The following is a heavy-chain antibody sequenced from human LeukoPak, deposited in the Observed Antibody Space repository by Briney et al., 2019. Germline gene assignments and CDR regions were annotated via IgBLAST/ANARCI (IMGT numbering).Heavy chain of an antibody. CDR2: ISSSSSYI. Sequence: GGSLRLSCAASGFTFSSYSRNWVRQAPGKGLEWVSSISSSSSYIYYADSVKGRFTISRDNAKNSLYLQMNSLRAEDTAVYYCARGLYDILTGFVFDYWGQGTLVTVSS. CDR3: ARGLYDILTGFVFDY. D-gene: IGHD3-9*01. J-gene: IGHJ4*02. V-gene: IGHV3-21*01. CDR1: GFTFSSYS.